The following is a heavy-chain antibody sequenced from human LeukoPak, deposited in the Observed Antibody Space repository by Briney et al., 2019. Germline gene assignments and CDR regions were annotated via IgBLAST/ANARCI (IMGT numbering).Heavy chain of an antibody. V-gene: IGHV4-39*01. CDR3: ARPRWNDVLGAFDI. Sequence: KPSETLSLTCTVSGGSISSSSYYRGWIRQPPGKGLEWIGSIYYSGSTYYNPSLKSRVTISVDTSKNQFSLKLSSVTAADTAVYYCARPRWNDVLGAFDIWGQGTMVTVSS. D-gene: IGHD1-1*01. CDR2: IYYSGST. CDR1: GGSISSSSYY. J-gene: IGHJ3*02.